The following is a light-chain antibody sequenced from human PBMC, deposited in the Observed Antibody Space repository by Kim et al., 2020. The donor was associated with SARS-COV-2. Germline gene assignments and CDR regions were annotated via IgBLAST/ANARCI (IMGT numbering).Light chain of an antibody. CDR1: QDISRY. Sequence: DIQMTQSPSSLSASVGDSVTITCRASQDISRYLNWYQQKPGKAPKLLIYTASSLQSGVPSRFTGSGSETDFTHTISSLQPEDFATYYCQQTYSASRTFGQGTKVDIK. CDR2: TAS. J-gene: IGKJ1*01. CDR3: QQTYSASRT. V-gene: IGKV1-39*01.